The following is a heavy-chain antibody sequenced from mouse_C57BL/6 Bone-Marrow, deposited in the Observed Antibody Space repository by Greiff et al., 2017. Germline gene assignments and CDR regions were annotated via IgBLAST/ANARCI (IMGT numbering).Heavy chain of an antibody. CDR2: IRNKANGNTT. V-gene: IGHV7-3*01. Sequence: EVMLVESGGGLVQPGGSLSLSCAASGFTFTDYYMSWVRQPPGKALEWLGFIRNKANGNTTEYSASVKGRFTISRDNSQSILYLQMNALRAEDSATYYCARWASHYYAMDYWGQGTSVTVSS. J-gene: IGHJ4*01. CDR1: GFTFTDYY. CDR3: ARWASHYYAMDY.